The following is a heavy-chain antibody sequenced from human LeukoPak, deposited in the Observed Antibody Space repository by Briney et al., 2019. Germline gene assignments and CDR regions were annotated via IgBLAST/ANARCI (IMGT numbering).Heavy chain of an antibody. CDR2: IIPILGIA. J-gene: IGHJ3*02. V-gene: IGHV1-69*04. CDR1: GGTFSSYA. Sequence: GSSVKVSCKASGGTFSSYAISWVRQAPGQGLEWMGRIIPILGIANYAQKFQGRVTITADKSTSTAYMELSSLRSEDTAVYYCFGSGSGGFDIWGQGTMVTVSS. D-gene: IGHD3-10*01. CDR3: FGSGSGGFDI.